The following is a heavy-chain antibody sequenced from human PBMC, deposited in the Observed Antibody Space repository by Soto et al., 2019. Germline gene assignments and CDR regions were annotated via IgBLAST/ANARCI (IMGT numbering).Heavy chain of an antibody. V-gene: IGHV3-30*18. CDR1: GFTFSGHG. Sequence: QVQLVESGGGVVQPGRSLRLSCAASGFTFSGHGRHWVRQAPGGGLEWVALISYDGNNKDYADSVKGRFSISRDDSSDTVFLQMNSLRPEDTAVYYCAKATGWKGYDVWGQGTKVTVS. CDR2: ISYDGNNK. D-gene: IGHD1-1*01. CDR3: AKATGWKGYDV. J-gene: IGHJ3*01.